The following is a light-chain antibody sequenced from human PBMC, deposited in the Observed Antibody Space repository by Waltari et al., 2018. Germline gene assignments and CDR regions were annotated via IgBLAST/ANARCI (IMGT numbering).Light chain of an antibody. J-gene: IGLJ3*02. CDR2: DTT. V-gene: IGLV1-40*01. Sequence: QSLLTQPPSVSGAPGQRVIISCTGSSSNIGAGYEVHGYQQLPGTAPKLVIEDTTVRASGVPDRFSGSKSGTSGSLAITGLQAEDEADYYCLSYTTSSILGVFGGGTKLTVL. CDR3: LSYTTSSILGV. CDR1: SSNIGAGYE.